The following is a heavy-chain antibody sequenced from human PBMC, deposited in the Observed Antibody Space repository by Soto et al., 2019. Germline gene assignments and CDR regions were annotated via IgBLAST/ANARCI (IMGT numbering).Heavy chain of an antibody. CDR2: INPSGGST. D-gene: IGHD4-4*01. J-gene: IGHJ6*02. V-gene: IGHV1-46*01. CDR3: ARELTTVTPRRYYYGMDV. CDR1: GYTFTTYY. Sequence: QVQLVQSGAEVKKPGASVKVSCKASGYTFTTYYMHWVRQAPGQGLEWMGIINPSGGSTSYAQKFQGRVTMTRDTSTSTVYMELSSLRSEDTAVYYCARELTTVTPRRYYYGMDVWGQGTTVTVSS.